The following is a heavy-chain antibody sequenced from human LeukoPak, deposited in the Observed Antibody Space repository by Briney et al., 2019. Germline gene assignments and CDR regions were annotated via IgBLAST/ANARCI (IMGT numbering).Heavy chain of an antibody. J-gene: IGHJ4*02. D-gene: IGHD3-3*01. CDR2: ISGRGSTI. CDR1: GFTFSSYE. V-gene: IGHV3-48*03. CDR3: AREIFRWGGY. Sequence: PGGSLILSCAASGFTFSSYEMNWVRQAPGKGLEWVSYISGRGSTIYYADSVKGRFTISRDNAKNSLYLQMNSLRAEDTAVYYCAREIFRWGGYWGQGTLVTVSS.